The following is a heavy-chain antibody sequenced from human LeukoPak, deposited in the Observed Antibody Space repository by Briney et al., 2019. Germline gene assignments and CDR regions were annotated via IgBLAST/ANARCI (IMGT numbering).Heavy chain of an antibody. Sequence: PGGSLRLSCAASGFTFSDYYMSWIRQAPGKGLEWVSYISSSGSTIYYADSAKGRFTISRDNAKNSLYLQMNSLRAEDTAVYYCASVNYYGSGKNNWFDPWGQGTLVTVSS. D-gene: IGHD3-10*01. CDR1: GFTFSDYY. J-gene: IGHJ5*02. CDR3: ASVNYYGSGKNNWFDP. CDR2: ISSSGSTI. V-gene: IGHV3-11*01.